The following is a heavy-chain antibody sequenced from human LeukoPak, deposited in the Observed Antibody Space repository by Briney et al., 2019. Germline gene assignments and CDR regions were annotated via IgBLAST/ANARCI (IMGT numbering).Heavy chain of an antibody. J-gene: IGHJ6*03. CDR1: GFTFSTYW. V-gene: IGHV3-7*01. CDR3: AREGGTYYDFWSGYYMGDYYYMDV. Sequence: GGSLRLSCAASGFTFSTYWMSWVRQAPGKGLEWVANIKQDGSEQFYVDSVKGRFTVSRDNAKNSLYLQMNSLRAEDTAVYYCAREGGTYYDFWSGYYMGDYYYMDVWGKGTTVTVSS. D-gene: IGHD3-3*01. CDR2: IKQDGSEQ.